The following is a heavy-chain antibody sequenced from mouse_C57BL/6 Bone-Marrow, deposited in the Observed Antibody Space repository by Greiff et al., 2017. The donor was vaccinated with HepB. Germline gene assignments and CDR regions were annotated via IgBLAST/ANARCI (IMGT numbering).Heavy chain of an antibody. CDR2: INPYNGGT. CDR3: AREGDYYGSRGPLFDY. CDR1: GYTFTDYY. J-gene: IGHJ2*01. D-gene: IGHD1-1*01. Sequence: VQLQQSGPVLVKPGASVKMSCKASGYTFTDYYMNWVKQSHGKSLEWIGVINPYNGGTSYNQKFKGKATLTVDKSSSTAYMELNSLTSEDSAVYYCAREGDYYGSRGPLFDYWGQGTTLTVSS. V-gene: IGHV1-19*01.